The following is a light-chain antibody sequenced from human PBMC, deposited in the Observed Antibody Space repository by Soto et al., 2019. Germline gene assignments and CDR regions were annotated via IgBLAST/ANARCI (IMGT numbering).Light chain of an antibody. J-gene: IGKJ5*01. CDR3: QQYNTWPPIT. Sequence: EIVMTHSPATLSVSPGERVTLSCRASQSVRSNLAWYQQKPGQAPRLLIYGASTRATGLPARFSGSGSGTDFTLTISSLQSEDFAVYYCQQYNTWPPITFGHGTRLEIK. CDR1: QSVRSN. CDR2: GAS. V-gene: IGKV3-15*01.